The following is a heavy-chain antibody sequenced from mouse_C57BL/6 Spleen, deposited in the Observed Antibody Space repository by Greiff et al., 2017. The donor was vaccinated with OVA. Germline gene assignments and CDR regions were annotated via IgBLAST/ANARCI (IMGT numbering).Heavy chain of an antibody. CDR1: GYTFTSYW. Sequence: VQLQQPGAELVKPGASVTMSCKASGYTFTSYWITWVKQRPGQGLEWIGDIYPGSGSTNYNEKFKSKATLTVDTSSSTAYMQLSSLTSEDSAVYYCARRGGSSSWFAYWGQGTLVTVSA. D-gene: IGHD1-1*01. J-gene: IGHJ3*01. V-gene: IGHV1-55*01. CDR3: ARRGGSSSWFAY. CDR2: IYPGSGST.